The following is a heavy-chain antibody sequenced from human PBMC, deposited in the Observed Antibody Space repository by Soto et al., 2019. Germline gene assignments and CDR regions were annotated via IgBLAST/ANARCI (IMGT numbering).Heavy chain of an antibody. V-gene: IGHV3-23*01. CDR2: ISGGGSTA. J-gene: IGHJ4*02. CDR3: AKDSNKYSSSLRGRYFDY. CDR1: GFTFTSYV. D-gene: IGHD3-22*01. Sequence: VQLLESGGGLVQRGGSQRLSCAASGFTFTSYVMSWVRQAPGKGLEWVAGISGGGSTAFYADSVKGRFTISRDNAKNRLVLQMDSLRAEDTAIYYCAKDSNKYSSSLRGRYFDYWGQGTLVTVSS.